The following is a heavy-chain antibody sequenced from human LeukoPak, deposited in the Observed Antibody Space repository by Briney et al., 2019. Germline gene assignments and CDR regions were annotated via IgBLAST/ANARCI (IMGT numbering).Heavy chain of an antibody. CDR2: MWSDGSDK. Sequence: GGSLRLSCAASGFTFSSSAMHWFRQAPGKGLEWVAFMWSDGSDKYYADSVRGRFTISRDHSKNTLYLQMNSLIAEDTAVYYCAKAAVGGTWSDYWGQGTLVTVSS. CDR1: GFTFSSSA. J-gene: IGHJ4*02. CDR3: AKAAVGGTWSDY. V-gene: IGHV3-30*02. D-gene: IGHD1-26*01.